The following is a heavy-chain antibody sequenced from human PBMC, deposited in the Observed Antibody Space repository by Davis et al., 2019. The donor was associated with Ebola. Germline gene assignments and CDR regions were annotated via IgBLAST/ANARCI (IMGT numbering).Heavy chain of an antibody. D-gene: IGHD1-26*01. CDR1: GFTFCSYD. V-gene: IGHV3-13*01. Sequence: GGSLRLSCAASGFTFCSYDMHWVRQATGKGLEWVSAIGTAGDTYYPGSVKGRFTISRENAKNSLYLQMNSLRAGDTAVYYCARARIGGSYFDYWGQGTLVTVSS. CDR2: IGTAGDT. CDR3: ARARIGGSYFDY. J-gene: IGHJ4*02.